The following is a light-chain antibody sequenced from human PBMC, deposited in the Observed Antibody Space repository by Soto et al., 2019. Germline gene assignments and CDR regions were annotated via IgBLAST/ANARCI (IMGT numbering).Light chain of an antibody. CDR2: EVT. CDR1: SSDVGIYNY. CDR3: SSYTTSSTRV. J-gene: IGLJ1*01. Sequence: QSALTQPASVSGSPGQSIAIYCTGSSSDVGIYNYVSWYQQHPGKVPKRIIYEVTNRPSGVSNRFSGSKSGNTASLTISGLQAEDEADYYCSSYTTSSTRVFGTGTKLTVL. V-gene: IGLV2-14*01.